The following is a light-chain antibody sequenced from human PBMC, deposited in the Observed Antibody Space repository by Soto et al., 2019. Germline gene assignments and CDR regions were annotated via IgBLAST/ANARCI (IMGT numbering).Light chain of an antibody. CDR2: EVN. Sequence: QSALTQPPSASGSPGQSVTISCTGTSSDVGGYNYVSWYQHHPGKAPKLMIYEVNKRPSGVSDRFSGSKSGNTASLTVSGLPAEDEADYYSSSYAGSNSVGVFGGGTKLTVL. CDR3: SSYAGSNSVGV. J-gene: IGLJ2*01. V-gene: IGLV2-8*01. CDR1: SSDVGGYNY.